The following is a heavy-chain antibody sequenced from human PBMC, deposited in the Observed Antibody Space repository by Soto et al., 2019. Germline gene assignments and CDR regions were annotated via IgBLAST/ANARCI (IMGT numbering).Heavy chain of an antibody. J-gene: IGHJ5*02. D-gene: IGHD3-10*01. CDR1: GYTLTELS. Sequence: ASVKVSCKVSGYTLTELSMHWVRQAPGKGLEWMGGFDPEDGETIYAQKFQGRVTITEDTSTDTAYMELSSLRSEDTAVYYCATDLLWFGEFSWWFDPWGQGTLVTVSS. CDR3: ATDLLWFGEFSWWFDP. CDR2: FDPEDGET. V-gene: IGHV1-24*01.